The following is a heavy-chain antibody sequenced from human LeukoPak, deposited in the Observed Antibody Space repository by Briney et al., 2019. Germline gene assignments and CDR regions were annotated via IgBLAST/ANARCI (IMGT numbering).Heavy chain of an antibody. CDR2: ISAYNGNT. Sequence: VASVKVSCKASGYTFTSYGISWVRQAPGQGLEWMGWISAYNGNTNYAQKLQGRVTMTTDTSTSTAYMELRSLRSDDTAVYYCARDSPVVPAASFYYYGMDVWGQGTTVTVSS. CDR3: ARDSPVVPAASFYYYGMDV. D-gene: IGHD2-2*01. J-gene: IGHJ6*02. V-gene: IGHV1-18*01. CDR1: GYTFTSYG.